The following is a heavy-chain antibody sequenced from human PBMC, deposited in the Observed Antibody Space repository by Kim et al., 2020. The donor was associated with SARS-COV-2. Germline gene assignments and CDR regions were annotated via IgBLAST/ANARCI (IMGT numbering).Heavy chain of an antibody. CDR3: AIVGATSPFDY. V-gene: IGHV3-74*01. D-gene: IGHD1-26*01. Sequence: GGSLRLSCAASGFTFSSYWMHWVRQAPGKGLVWVSRINSDGSSTSYADSVKGRFTISRDNATNTQYLQMNSLRAEDTAVYYCAIVGATSPFDYWGQGPLVTVSS. J-gene: IGHJ4*02. CDR2: INSDGSST. CDR1: GFTFSSYW.